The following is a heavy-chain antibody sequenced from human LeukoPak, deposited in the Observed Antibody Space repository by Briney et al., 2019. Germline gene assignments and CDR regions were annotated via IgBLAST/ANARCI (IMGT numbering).Heavy chain of an antibody. V-gene: IGHV1-69*05. J-gene: IGHJ4*02. CDR2: IIPIFGTA. D-gene: IGHD3-22*01. CDR3: ARERPDYDSSGYLLY. CDR1: GGAFSSYA. Sequence: ASVKVSCKASGGAFSSYAIRWVREAPGQGLEWMVGIIPIFGTANYAQKFQGRVTITTDESTSTAYMELSSLRSEDTAVYYCARERPDYDSSGYLLYWGQGTLVTVSS.